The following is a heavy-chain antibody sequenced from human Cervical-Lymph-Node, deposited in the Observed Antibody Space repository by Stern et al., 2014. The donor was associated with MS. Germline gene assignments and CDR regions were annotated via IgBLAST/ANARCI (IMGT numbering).Heavy chain of an antibody. CDR1: GFTLSRSA. CDR3: ARDAMSRGSPSLETATILYYYYGMDL. Sequence: QVQLVESGGGVVQPGRSLRLSCAASGFTLSRSALHWVRQAPGKGLECVAVVSSDGRNKSYAAPVKGRFTISGDNSKNTLYLQMNSLRVEDTAVYYCARDAMSRGSPSLETATILYYYYGMDLWGQGTTVTVSS. J-gene: IGHJ6*02. D-gene: IGHD5-24*01. V-gene: IGHV3-30*04. CDR2: VSSDGRNK.